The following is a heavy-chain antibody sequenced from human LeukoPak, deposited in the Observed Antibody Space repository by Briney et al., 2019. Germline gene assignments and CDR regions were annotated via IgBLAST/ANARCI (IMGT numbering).Heavy chain of an antibody. Sequence: PSETLSLTCTVSGGSISSYYWSWIRQPPGKGLEWIGYIYYSGSTNYNPSPKSRVTISVDTSKNQFSLKLSSVTAADTAVYYCARGEIVGWFDPWGQGTLVTVSS. V-gene: IGHV4-59*01. J-gene: IGHJ5*02. CDR3: ARGEIVGWFDP. CDR1: GGSISSYY. D-gene: IGHD2/OR15-2a*01. CDR2: IYYSGST.